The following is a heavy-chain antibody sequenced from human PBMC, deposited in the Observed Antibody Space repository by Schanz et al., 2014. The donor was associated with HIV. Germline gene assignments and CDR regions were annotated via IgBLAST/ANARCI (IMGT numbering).Heavy chain of an antibody. D-gene: IGHD1-26*01. Sequence: QVRLVESGGGVVRPGRSLRLSCAASGFTFDSYGMHWVRQAPGKGPEWVAVIGHEGNDIHYVDSVAGRFSISRDNSKNTLYLQLGSLRTEDTAVYYCARDLNVGRHFDHWGQGTLVTVSS. J-gene: IGHJ4*02. CDR1: GFTFDSYG. V-gene: IGHV3-33*01. CDR2: IGHEGNDI. CDR3: ARDLNVGRHFDH.